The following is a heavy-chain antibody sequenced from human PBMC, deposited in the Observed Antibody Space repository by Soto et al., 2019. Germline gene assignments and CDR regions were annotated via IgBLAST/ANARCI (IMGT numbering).Heavy chain of an antibody. CDR1: GGSFSGYY. J-gene: IGHJ5*02. D-gene: IGHD6-13*01. V-gene: IGHV4-34*01. Sequence: SETLSLTCAVYGGSFSGYYWSWIRQPPGKGLEWIGEINHSGSTNYNPSLKSRVTISVDTSKNQFSLKLSSVTAADTAVYYCARGFLITGSSSWVNHWFDPWGQGTLVTVSS. CDR3: ARGFLITGSSSWVNHWFDP. CDR2: INHSGST.